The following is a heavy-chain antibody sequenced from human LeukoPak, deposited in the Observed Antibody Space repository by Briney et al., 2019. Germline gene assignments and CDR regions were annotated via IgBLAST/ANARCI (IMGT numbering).Heavy chain of an antibody. V-gene: IGHV3-30*18. J-gene: IGHJ4*02. CDR1: GFTFNAYG. CDR3: AKDPDFYY. Sequence: GKSLRLSCATSGFTFNAYGMHWVRQAPAKGLEWVAFISYDGSNIYYEDSVKGRFTISRNNSKNTLYLQMNDLRTEDTAVYYCAKDPDFYYWGQGTLVTVSS. CDR2: ISYDGSNI.